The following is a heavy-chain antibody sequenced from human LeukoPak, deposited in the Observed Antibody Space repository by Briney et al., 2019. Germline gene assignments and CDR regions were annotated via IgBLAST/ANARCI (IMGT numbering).Heavy chain of an antibody. D-gene: IGHD3-10*02. J-gene: IGHJ4*02. CDR1: GYSFTGYY. Sequence: ASVKVSCKASGYSFTGYYMHWVRQAPGQGLEWMGWINPNSGDTNFAQRFQGRVIMTRDTSSSTVYMELSRLRSDDTAFYYCARTLYVSAVPGGLDYWGQGTLITVSS. V-gene: IGHV1-2*02. CDR2: INPNSGDT. CDR3: ARTLYVSAVPGGLDY.